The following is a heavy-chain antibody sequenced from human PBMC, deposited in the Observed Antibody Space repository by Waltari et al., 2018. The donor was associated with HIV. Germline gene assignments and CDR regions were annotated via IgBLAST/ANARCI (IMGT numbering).Heavy chain of an antibody. CDR1: GFIFNTYS. J-gene: IGHJ5*02. V-gene: IGHV3-21*01. D-gene: IGHD6-6*01. CDR3: ARDSRGSTWSLNWFDP. Sequence: ESLRLSCVTSGFIFNTYSMNWVRQAPGKGPEWVSSISSSGNFKHYADSVKGRFTISRDNAENSLYLQMNGLRAEDTAIYYCARDSRGSTWSLNWFDPCGQGTLVTVSS. CDR2: ISSSGNFK.